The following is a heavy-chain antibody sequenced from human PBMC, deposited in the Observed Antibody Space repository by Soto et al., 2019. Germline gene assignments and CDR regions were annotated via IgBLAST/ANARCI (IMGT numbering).Heavy chain of an antibody. V-gene: IGHV3-74*01. D-gene: IGHD1-26*01. J-gene: IGHJ4*02. CDR2: IKYDESST. CDR1: GFNFRNYW. CDR3: ARGGWGAYYLDT. Sequence: EVQLVESGGGLVQPGGSLRLSCAASGFNFRNYWMHWVRQAPGKGLVWVSRIKYDESSTDYADSVYGRFIISRDNAKNTVYMQRNSLRSEDTSVYYCARGGWGAYYLDTWGQGTLVTVSS.